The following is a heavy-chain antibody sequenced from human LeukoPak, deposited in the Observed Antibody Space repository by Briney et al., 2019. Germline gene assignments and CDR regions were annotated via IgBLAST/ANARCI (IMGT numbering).Heavy chain of an antibody. CDR2: ISSSSSTM. V-gene: IGHV3-48*01. D-gene: IGHD5/OR15-5a*01. CDR3: VRDHHRRLYDSQARDTFDI. J-gene: IGHJ3*02. Sequence: GGSLRLSCVASGFTLSSYAVSWVRQAPGKGLEWVSYISSSSSTMYYAASVKGRFSISRDNAQNSLYLQMNSLRAEDTAVYYCVRDHHRRLYDSQARDTFDIWGQGTMVTVSS. CDR1: GFTLSSYA.